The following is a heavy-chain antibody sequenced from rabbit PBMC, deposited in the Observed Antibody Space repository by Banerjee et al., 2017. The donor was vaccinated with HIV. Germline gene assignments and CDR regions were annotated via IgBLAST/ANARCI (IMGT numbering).Heavy chain of an antibody. V-gene: IGHV1S40*01. CDR2: IYAGSSGYT. Sequence: QSLEESGGDLVKPGASLTLTCTASGFSLSINYYMCWVRQAPGKGLEWIACIYAGSSGYTYYASWVKGRFTISKTSSTTVTLQMTSLTGADTATYFCARNEWDYAGTTYYSLWGPGTLVTVS. D-gene: IGHD8-1*01. CDR1: GFSLSINYY. CDR3: ARNEWDYAGTTYYSL. J-gene: IGHJ4*01.